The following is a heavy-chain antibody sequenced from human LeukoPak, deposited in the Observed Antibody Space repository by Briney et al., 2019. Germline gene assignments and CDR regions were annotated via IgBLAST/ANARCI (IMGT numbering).Heavy chain of an antibody. CDR2: IYYSGST. Sequence: SETLSLTCTVSGGSISSYYWSWIRQPPGKGLEWIGYIYYSGSTNYNPSLKSRVTISVDTSKNQFSLKLCSVTAADTAVYYCARARRDRGYSYYYFFYWGQGTLVTVSS. D-gene: IGHD5-18*01. CDR1: GGSISSYY. V-gene: IGHV4-59*01. J-gene: IGHJ4*02. CDR3: ARARRDRGYSYYYFFY.